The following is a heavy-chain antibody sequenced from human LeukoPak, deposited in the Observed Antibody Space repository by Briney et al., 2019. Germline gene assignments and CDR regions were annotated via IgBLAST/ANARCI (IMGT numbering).Heavy chain of an antibody. Sequence: SETLSLTCTVSGYSISSGYYWGWIRQPPGKGLEWIGSIYHSGSTYYNPSLKSRVTISVDTSKNQFSLRLISVTAADTAVYYCARLGYRDYWGQGTLVTVSS. CDR1: GYSISSGYY. J-gene: IGHJ4*02. CDR2: IYHSGST. D-gene: IGHD6-13*01. CDR3: ARLGYRDY. V-gene: IGHV4-38-2*02.